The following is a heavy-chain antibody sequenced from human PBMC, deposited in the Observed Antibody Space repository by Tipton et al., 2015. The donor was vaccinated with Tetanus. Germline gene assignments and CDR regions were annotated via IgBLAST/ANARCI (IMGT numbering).Heavy chain of an antibody. Sequence: TLSLTCTVSGGSVSSGSYYWSWIRRPPGKGLEWIGYIYYSGSTNYNPSLKSRVTISVDTSKNQFSLKLSSVTAADTAVYYCARAEYSSGWFSTDRDYYYGMDVWGQGTTVTVSS. J-gene: IGHJ6*02. V-gene: IGHV4-61*01. D-gene: IGHD6-19*01. CDR1: GGSVSSGSYY. CDR2: IYYSGST. CDR3: ARAEYSSGWFSTDRDYYYGMDV.